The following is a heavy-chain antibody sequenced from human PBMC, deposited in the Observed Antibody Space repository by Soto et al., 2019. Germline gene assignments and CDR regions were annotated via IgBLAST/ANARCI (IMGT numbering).Heavy chain of an antibody. CDR3: ASDGTLGSSGYSVDY. CDR1: GFTFSSYA. D-gene: IGHD3-22*01. Sequence: GGSLRLSCAASGFTFSSYAMHWVRQAPGKGLEWVAVISYDGSNKYYADSVKGRFTISRDNSKNTLYLQMNSLRAEDTAVYYRASDGTLGSSGYSVDYWGQGTLVTVSS. CDR2: ISYDGSNK. J-gene: IGHJ4*02. V-gene: IGHV3-30-3*01.